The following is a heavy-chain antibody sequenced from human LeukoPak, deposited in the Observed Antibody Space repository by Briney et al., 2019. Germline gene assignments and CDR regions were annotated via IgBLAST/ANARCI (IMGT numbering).Heavy chain of an antibody. D-gene: IGHD2-2*02. Sequence: ASVKVSCKASGYTFTSCYMHWVRQAPGQGLEWMGIINPSGGSTRYAQKFQGRVTMTRDTSTSTVYMELSSLRSEDTAVYYCARGYCSSTSCYTGAAFDIWGQGTMVTVSS. CDR1: GYTFTSCY. V-gene: IGHV1-46*01. CDR2: INPSGGST. CDR3: ARGYCSSTSCYTGAAFDI. J-gene: IGHJ3*02.